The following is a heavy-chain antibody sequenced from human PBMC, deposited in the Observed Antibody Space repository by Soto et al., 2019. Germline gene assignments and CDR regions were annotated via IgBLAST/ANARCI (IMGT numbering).Heavy chain of an antibody. J-gene: IGHJ4*02. Sequence: SETLSLTCTVSGGSISSGGYYWSWIRQHPGKGLEWIGYIYYSGSTYYNPSLKSRVTISVDTSKNQFSLYLQMNSLRPDDTAMYYFARDGVSSTEYTWNYGTYFDYWGQGALVTVSS. D-gene: IGHD1-7*01. CDR3: ARDGVSSTEYTWNYGTYFDY. CDR1: GGSISSGGYY. V-gene: IGHV4-31*03. CDR2: IYYSGST.